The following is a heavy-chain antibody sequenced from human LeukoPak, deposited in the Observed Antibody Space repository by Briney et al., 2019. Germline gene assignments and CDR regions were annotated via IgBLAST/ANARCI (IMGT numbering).Heavy chain of an antibody. D-gene: IGHD3-22*01. CDR3: ATLGSYDSSGYSLDAFGI. V-gene: IGHV3-21*01. CDR2: ISSSNNYI. Sequence: PGGSLRLSCAASGFTFSSYSMNWVRQAPGKGLEWVSFISSSNNYIYYADSVKGRFTISRDNAKNSLYLQMNSLRAEDTAVYYCATLGSYDSSGYSLDAFGIWGQGTMVTVSS. CDR1: GFTFSSYS. J-gene: IGHJ3*02.